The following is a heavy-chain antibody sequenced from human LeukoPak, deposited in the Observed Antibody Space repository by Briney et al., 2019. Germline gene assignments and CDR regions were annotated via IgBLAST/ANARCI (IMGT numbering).Heavy chain of an antibody. J-gene: IGHJ2*01. CDR1: GFTVSSNY. Sequence: GGSLRLSCAASGFTVSSNYMSWVCQAPGKGLEWVSVIYSGGSTYYADSVKGRFTISRDNSKNTLYLQMNSLRAEDTAVYYCARDYNGDYGYFDLWGRGTLVTVSS. CDR3: ARDYNGDYGYFDL. D-gene: IGHD3-10*01. V-gene: IGHV3-66*02. CDR2: IYSGGST.